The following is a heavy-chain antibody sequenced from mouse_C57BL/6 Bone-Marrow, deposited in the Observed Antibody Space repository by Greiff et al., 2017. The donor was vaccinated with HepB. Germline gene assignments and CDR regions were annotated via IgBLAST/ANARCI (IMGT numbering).Heavy chain of an antibody. J-gene: IGHJ1*03. CDR3: ARLWLLRGWYFDV. V-gene: IGHV3-8*01. CDR2: ISYSGST. D-gene: IGHD2-3*01. CDR1: GYSITSDY. Sequence: VQLQQSGPGLAKPSQSLSLTCSVTGYSITSDYWNWIRKFPGNKLEYMGYISYSGSTYYNPSLKSRISITRDTSKNQYYLQLNSVTTEDTATYYCARLWLLRGWYFDVWGTGTTVTVSS.